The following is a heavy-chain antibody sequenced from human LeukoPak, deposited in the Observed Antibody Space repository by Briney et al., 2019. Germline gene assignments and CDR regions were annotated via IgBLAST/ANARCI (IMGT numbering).Heavy chain of an antibody. Sequence: SVKVSCKASGGTFSSYAISWVRQAPGQGLEWMGRIIPIFGTANYAQKFQGRVTITADKSTSTAYMELSSLRSEDTAVYYCARDSEQPVYYYYYMDVWGKGTTVTVSS. V-gene: IGHV1-69*06. D-gene: IGHD6-13*01. CDR2: IIPIFGTA. J-gene: IGHJ6*03. CDR3: ARDSEQPVYYYYYMDV. CDR1: GGTFSSYA.